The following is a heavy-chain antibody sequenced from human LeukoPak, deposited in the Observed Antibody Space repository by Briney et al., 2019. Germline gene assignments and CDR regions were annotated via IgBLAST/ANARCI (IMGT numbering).Heavy chain of an antibody. J-gene: IGHJ4*02. Sequence: SETLSLTCTVSGVSISSGGYYWSWIRQHPGKGLEWIGYIYYSGSTYYNPSLKSRVTISVDTSKNQFSLKLSSVTAADTAVYYCARVMKDSSLLNYWGQGTLVTVSS. CDR1: GVSISSGGYY. CDR2: IYYSGST. CDR3: ARVMKDSSLLNY. V-gene: IGHV4-31*03. D-gene: IGHD3-22*01.